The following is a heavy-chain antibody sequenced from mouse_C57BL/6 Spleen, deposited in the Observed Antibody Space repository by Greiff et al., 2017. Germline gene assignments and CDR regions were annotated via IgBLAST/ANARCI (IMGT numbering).Heavy chain of an antibody. J-gene: IGHJ4*01. D-gene: IGHD1-1*01. CDR3: ARSLHDYCSSFYAMDY. CDR2: IYPRSGNT. Sequence: QVQLQQSGAELARPGASVKLSCKASGYTFTSYGISWVKQRTGQGLEWIGEIYPRSGNTYYNEKCKGKGTLTADKSSSTAYMELRILTSEDSAVYFCARSLHDYCSSFYAMDYWGQGTSVTVSS. CDR1: GYTFTSYG. V-gene: IGHV1-81*01.